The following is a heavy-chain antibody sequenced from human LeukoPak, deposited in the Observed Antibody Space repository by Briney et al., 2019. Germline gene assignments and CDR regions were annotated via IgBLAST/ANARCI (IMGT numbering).Heavy chain of an antibody. CDR2: INWNGGST. Sequence: GGSLRLSCAASGFTFDDYGLSWVRQAPGKGLEWVSGINWNGGSTGYADSVKGRFTISRDNAKNSLYLQMNSLRAEDTAVYYCARAKAAAIDYWGQGTLVTVSS. CDR1: GFTFDDYG. D-gene: IGHD2-2*01. V-gene: IGHV3-20*04. CDR3: ARAKAAAIDY. J-gene: IGHJ4*02.